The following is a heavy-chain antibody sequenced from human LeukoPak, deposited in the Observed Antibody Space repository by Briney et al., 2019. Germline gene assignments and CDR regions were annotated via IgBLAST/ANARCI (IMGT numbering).Heavy chain of an antibody. J-gene: IGHJ2*01. CDR1: GGSISSYY. CDR2: IYYSGST. CDR3: ARDGVDEAHFDL. D-gene: IGHD2-8*01. V-gene: IGHV4-59*01. Sequence: SETLSLTCTVSGGSISSYYWSWIRQPPGKGLEWIGYIYYSGSTNYNPSLKSRVTISVDTSKNQFSLKLSSVTAADTALYYCARDGVDEAHFDLWGRGTLVTVSS.